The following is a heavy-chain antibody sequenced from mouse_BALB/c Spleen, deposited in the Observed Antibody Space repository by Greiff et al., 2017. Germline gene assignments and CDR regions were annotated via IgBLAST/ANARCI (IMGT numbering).Heavy chain of an antibody. J-gene: IGHJ3*01. CDR3: ARGYDYGGFAY. V-gene: IGHV5-6-5*01. CDR1: GFTFSSYA. D-gene: IGHD2-4*01. Sequence: EVKLVESGGGLVKPGGSLKLSCAASGFTFSSYAMSWVRQTPEKRLEWVASISSGGSTYYPDSVKGRFTISRDNARNILYLQMSSLRSEDTAMYYCARGYDYGGFAYWGQGTLVTVSA. CDR2: ISSGGST.